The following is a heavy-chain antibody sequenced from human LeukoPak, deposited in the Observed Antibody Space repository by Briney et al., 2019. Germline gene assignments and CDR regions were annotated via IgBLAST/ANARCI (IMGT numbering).Heavy chain of an antibody. J-gene: IGHJ6*03. CDR2: IYHSGST. D-gene: IGHD5-12*01. CDR3: ARDRGYSDYEGLDYGDSHYYYYYMDV. V-gene: IGHV4-38-2*02. CDR1: GYSISSGYY. Sequence: SETLSLTCTVSGYSISSGYYWGWIRQPPGKGLEWIGSIYHSGSTYYNPSLKSRVTMSVDTSKNQFSLKLSSVTAADTAVYYCARDRGYSDYEGLDYGDSHYYYYYMDVWGKGTTVTVSS.